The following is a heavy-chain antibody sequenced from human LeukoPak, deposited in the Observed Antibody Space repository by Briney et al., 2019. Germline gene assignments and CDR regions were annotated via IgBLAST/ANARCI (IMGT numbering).Heavy chain of an antibody. CDR2: INPSGGSP. CDR3: ARAGDYFDY. V-gene: IGHV1-46*01. J-gene: IGHJ4*02. Sequence: ASVKISFKASGYRFTSYYMHWVRQAPGQGLEWMGIINPSGGSPSYAQKFQGRVTMTSDTSTSTVYMELSSLRSEDTAVYYCARAGDYFDYWGQGTLVTVSS. CDR1: GYRFTSYY.